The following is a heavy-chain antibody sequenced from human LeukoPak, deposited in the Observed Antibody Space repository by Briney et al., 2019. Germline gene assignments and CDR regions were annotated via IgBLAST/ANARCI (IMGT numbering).Heavy chain of an antibody. D-gene: IGHD4-11*01. CDR3: ARDPTTVMAVPWNFDT. Sequence: ETLSLTCAVYDGSFTGYFWNWIRQSPGKGLEWIGEINHRGSTNYNPSLKSRLTISVDTSKNQFSLRLTSVTAADTGVYFCARDPTTVMAVPWNFDTWGQGRLVTFSS. CDR1: DGSFTGYF. CDR2: INHRGST. J-gene: IGHJ4*02. V-gene: IGHV4-34*01.